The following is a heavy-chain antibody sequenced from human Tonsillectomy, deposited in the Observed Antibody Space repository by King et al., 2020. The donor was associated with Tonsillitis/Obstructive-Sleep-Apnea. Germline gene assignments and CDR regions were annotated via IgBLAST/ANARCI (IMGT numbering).Heavy chain of an antibody. J-gene: IGHJ4*02. CDR1: GGSVSSGSYY. Sequence: VQLQESGPGLVKPSETLSLTCTVSGGSVSSGSYYWSWIRQPPGKGLEWIGYIYYSGSTNYNPSLKSRVTISVDTSKNQFSLKLSSVTAADTAVYYCASELPGGNWNYLDYWGQGTLVTVSS. D-gene: IGHD1-20*01. CDR2: IYYSGST. CDR3: ASELPGGNWNYLDY. V-gene: IGHV4-61*01.